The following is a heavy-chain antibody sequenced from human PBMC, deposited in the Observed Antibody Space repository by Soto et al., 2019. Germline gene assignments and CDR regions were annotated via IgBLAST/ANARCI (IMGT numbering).Heavy chain of an antibody. CDR2: VNHSGSA. CDR3: VRRYCSRTSCLAGFDP. D-gene: IGHD2-2*01. V-gene: IGHV4-34*01. Sequence: SETLSLTCAVYGGSFSGNYWTWIRQPPGKGLEWIGEVNHSGSAKYNPSLKSRVTISVDTAKNQISLKLTSLTAADTALYYCVRRYCSRTSCLAGFDPWGRGTQVTVSS. CDR1: GGSFSGNY. J-gene: IGHJ5*02.